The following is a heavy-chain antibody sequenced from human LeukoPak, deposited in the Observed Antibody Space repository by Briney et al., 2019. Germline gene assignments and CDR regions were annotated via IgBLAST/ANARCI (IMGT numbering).Heavy chain of an antibody. J-gene: IGHJ4*02. D-gene: IGHD3-22*01. CDR1: GDSVNSLDL. CDR2: MYLSGTT. CDR3: AGLVGRYSSGLYYYYFDY. Sequence: PSGTLSLTCTVSGDSVNSLDLWSWVRQPPGKGLEWIGEMYLSGTTHSNPSVKSRVTISIDKSKNQFFLNLSSVTAADTAVYYCAGLVGRYSSGLYYYYFDYWGQGTLVTVSS. V-gene: IGHV4-4*02.